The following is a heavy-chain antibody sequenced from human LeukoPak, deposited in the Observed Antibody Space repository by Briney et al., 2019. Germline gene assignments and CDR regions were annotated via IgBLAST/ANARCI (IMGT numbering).Heavy chain of an antibody. Sequence: GGSLRLSCAASGFXFSSYSINWVRQAPGKGLEWVSSISSSSSYIYYADSVKGRFTISRDNAKNSLYLQMNSLRAEDTAVYYCARERDASDAFDIWGQGTMVTVSS. CDR2: ISSSSSYI. J-gene: IGHJ3*02. D-gene: IGHD5-24*01. CDR3: ARERDASDAFDI. V-gene: IGHV3-21*01. CDR1: GFXFSSYS.